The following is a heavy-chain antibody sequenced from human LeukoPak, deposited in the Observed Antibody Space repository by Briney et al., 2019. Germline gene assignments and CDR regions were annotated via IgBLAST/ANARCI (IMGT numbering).Heavy chain of an antibody. J-gene: IGHJ1*01. V-gene: IGHV1-2*02. CDR3: ATEIPYYYDSSGSPFQH. CDR1: GYIFTGYY. D-gene: IGHD3-22*01. CDR2: INPNSGDT. Sequence: ASVKVSCKASGYIFTGYYMHWVRQAPGQGLEWMGCINPNSGDTNYAQKFQSRVTMTEDTSTDTAYMELSSLRSEDTAVYYCATEIPYYYDSSGSPFQHWGQGTLVTVSS.